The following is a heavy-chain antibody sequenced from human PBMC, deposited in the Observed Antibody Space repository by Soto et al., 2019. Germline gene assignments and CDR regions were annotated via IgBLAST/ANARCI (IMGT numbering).Heavy chain of an antibody. CDR2: INHSGSN. CDR3: ARGGSNDWQVAFDI. J-gene: IGHJ3*02. V-gene: IGHV4-34*01. D-gene: IGHD3-9*01. Sequence: SETLSLTCVVSGGSFSTYYYNWIRPSTGKGLEWIGEINHSGSNNYSPSLKSRVTMSLDTSKNQFSLKLTSVTAAATAVYYCARGGSNDWQVAFDIWGQGTMVTVS. CDR1: GGSFSTYY.